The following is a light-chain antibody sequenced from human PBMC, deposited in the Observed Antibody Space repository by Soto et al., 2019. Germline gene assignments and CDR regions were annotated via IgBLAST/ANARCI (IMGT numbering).Light chain of an antibody. Sequence: IQLTQSPSSLSASVGDRVTITCRASQGINSHLAWYQQKPGKAPKLLIYAASTLQSGVPSRFSGSGSGTDFAITISSRQPEDFATYFCLQLKCYLLAFGPGTKVDIK. V-gene: IGKV1-9*01. CDR1: QGINSH. J-gene: IGKJ3*01. CDR3: LQLKCYLLA. CDR2: AAS.